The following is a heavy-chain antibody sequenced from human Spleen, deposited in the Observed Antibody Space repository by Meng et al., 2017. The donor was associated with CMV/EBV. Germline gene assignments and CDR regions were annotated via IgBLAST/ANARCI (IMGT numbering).Heavy chain of an antibody. CDR3: ARDTLAVAATSWFDP. Sequence: ASVKVSCKASGYTFTSYGISWVRQAPGQGLEWMGWISAYNGNTNYAQKLQGRVTMTTDTSTSTAYMELRSLRSDDTAVYYCARDTLAVAATSWFDPWGQGTLVTVSS. D-gene: IGHD6-19*01. V-gene: IGHV1-18*01. CDR2: ISAYNGNT. CDR1: GYTFTSYG. J-gene: IGHJ5*02.